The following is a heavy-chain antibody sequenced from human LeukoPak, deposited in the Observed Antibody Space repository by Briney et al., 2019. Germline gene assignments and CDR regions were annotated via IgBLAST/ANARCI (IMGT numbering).Heavy chain of an antibody. CDR1: GFTFSSRDW. J-gene: IGHJ4*02. V-gene: IGHV3-7*01. CDR3: AKDPAVVGDYNVYFDY. Sequence: PGGSLRLSCVASGFTFSSRDWMTWVRQAPGKGLEWVANIKQDGSEKNYVDSVKGRFTISRDNAKNSVDLQMNSLRVEDTAVYYCAKDPAVVGDYNVYFDYWGQGTLVTVSS. CDR2: IKQDGSEK. D-gene: IGHD4-17*01.